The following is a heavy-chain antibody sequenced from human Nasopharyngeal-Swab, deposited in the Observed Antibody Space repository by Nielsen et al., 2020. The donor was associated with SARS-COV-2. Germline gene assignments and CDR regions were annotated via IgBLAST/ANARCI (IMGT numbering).Heavy chain of an antibody. Sequence: SETLSLTCTVSDASISDDNWWGWVRQPPGRGLEWIGEIHHSEYSTYNSSLMSRVAISVDKSKNQFSLTLRFLTAADTAVYYCARHYYDNMDIWGEGTTVTVSS. J-gene: IGHJ6*03. V-gene: IGHV4-4*02. CDR3: ARHYYDNMDI. CDR1: DASISDDNW. CDR2: IHHSEYS.